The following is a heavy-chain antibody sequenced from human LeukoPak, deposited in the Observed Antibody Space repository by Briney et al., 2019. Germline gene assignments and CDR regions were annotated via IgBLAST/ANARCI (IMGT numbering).Heavy chain of an antibody. J-gene: IGHJ4*02. CDR2: IYPGDSDT. D-gene: IGHD2-15*01. V-gene: IGHV5-51*01. Sequence: KRGESLKISCKGSGYSFTSYWIGWVRQMPGKGLEWMGIIYPGDSDTRYSPSFQGQVTISADKSIGTACLQWTSLKASDTAMYYCARLKDIVVVVAASPAVSFDYWGQGTLVTVSS. CDR3: ARLKDIVVVVAASPAVSFDY. CDR1: GYSFTSYW.